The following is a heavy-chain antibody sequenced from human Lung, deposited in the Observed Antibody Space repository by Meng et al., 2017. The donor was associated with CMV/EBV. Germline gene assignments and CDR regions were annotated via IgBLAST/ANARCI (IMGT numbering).Heavy chain of an antibody. CDR1: GYTFGIFG. Sequence: QVQMGQSGAEVEKPGALFKVSFRASGYTFGIFGITWVRQAPGQGLEWVGWISAENGNTNYAQKFQGRVTLTTDTSTKTAYMDLRGLRSDDSAVYYCARAGAAVTAHFDFWGRGTLVTVSS. D-gene: IGHD4-17*01. CDR2: ISAENGNT. V-gene: IGHV1-18*01. CDR3: ARAGAAVTAHFDF. J-gene: IGHJ4*02.